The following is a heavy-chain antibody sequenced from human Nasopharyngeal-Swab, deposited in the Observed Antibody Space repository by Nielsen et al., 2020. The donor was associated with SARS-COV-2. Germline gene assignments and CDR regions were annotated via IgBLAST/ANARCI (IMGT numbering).Heavy chain of an antibody. J-gene: IGHJ6*02. CDR1: GDSVSSTSTG. V-gene: IGHV6-1*01. CDR3: ARGYLKSGMDV. Sequence: SETLSLTCAISGDSVSSTSTGWNWIRQSPSRGLEWLGRTYYGSKRYADYAVSVKSRITINADTSKNQFSLQLNSVNPEDTAVYYCARGYLKSGMDVWGQGTTVTVSS. D-gene: IGHD1-1*01. CDR2: TYYGSKRYA.